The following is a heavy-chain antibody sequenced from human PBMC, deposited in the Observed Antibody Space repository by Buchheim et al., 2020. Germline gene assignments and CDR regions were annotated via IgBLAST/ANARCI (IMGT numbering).Heavy chain of an antibody. CDR2: ISYDGSNK. Sequence: QVQLVESGGGVVQPGRSLRLSCAASGFTFSSYAMHWVRQALGKGLEWVAVISYDGSNKYYADSVKGRFTISRDNSKNTLYLQMNSLRAEDTAVYYCARATSGYSSSWYFDFDYWGQGTL. D-gene: IGHD6-13*01. V-gene: IGHV3-30-3*01. J-gene: IGHJ4*02. CDR3: ARATSGYSSSWYFDFDY. CDR1: GFTFSSYA.